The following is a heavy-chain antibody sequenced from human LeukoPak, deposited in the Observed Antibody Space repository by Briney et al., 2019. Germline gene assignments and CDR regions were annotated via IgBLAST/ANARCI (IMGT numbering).Heavy chain of an antibody. J-gene: IGHJ4*02. CDR3: ARGTLNIPGEHGAFDY. D-gene: IGHD1-14*01. CDR2: ISTSSSYI. CDR1: GFTFSSYS. Sequence: KPGGSLRPSCAASGFTFSSYSMNWVRQAPGKGLEWVSSISTSSSYIHYADSVKGRFTISRDNAKNSLYLQMNSLRAEDTAVYYCARGTLNIPGEHGAFDYWGQGTLVTVSS. V-gene: IGHV3-21*01.